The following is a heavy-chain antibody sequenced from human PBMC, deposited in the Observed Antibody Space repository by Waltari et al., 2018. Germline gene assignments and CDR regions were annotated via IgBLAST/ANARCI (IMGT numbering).Heavy chain of an antibody. CDR2: ISSSSSTI. J-gene: IGHJ6*03. CDR3: ARELVNYYYYMDV. CDR1: GFTFSSYS. D-gene: IGHD6-6*01. V-gene: IGHV3-48*04. Sequence: EVQLVESGGGLVQPGGSLRLSCAASGFTFSSYSMNWVRQAPGKGLGGVAYISSSSSTIYYADSVKGRFTISRDNAKNSLYLQMNSLRAEDTAVYYCARELVNYYYYMDVWGKGTTVTVSS.